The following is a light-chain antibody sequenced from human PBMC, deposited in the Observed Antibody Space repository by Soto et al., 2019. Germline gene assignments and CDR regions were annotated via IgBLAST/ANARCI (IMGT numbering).Light chain of an antibody. CDR1: QHISDY. CDR2: DGT. CDR3: HQYFNPRT. Sequence: DTRLTQSPSSLSASVGDRVTITCQASQHISDYLNWYQQKPGKAPKLLIYDGTKLETGVPSRFSGSGSGTEFTFTISSLQSEDTATYYCHQYFNPRTFGGGTKVEIK. J-gene: IGKJ4*01. V-gene: IGKV1-33*01.